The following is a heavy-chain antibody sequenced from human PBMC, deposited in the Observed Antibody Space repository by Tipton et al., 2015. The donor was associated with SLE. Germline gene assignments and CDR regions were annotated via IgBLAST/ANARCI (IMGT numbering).Heavy chain of an antibody. CDR1: GGSISSGSYY. D-gene: IGHD1-26*01. Sequence: TLSLTCTVSGGSISSGSYYWSWIRQPAGKGLEWIGRIYTSGSTNYNPSLKSRVTMSVDTSKNQFSLKLSSVTAADTAVYYCARDQLVGATTAANYYYYGMDVWGQGTTVTVSS. CDR3: ARDQLVGATTAANYYYYGMDV. V-gene: IGHV4-61*02. CDR2: IYTSGST. J-gene: IGHJ6*02.